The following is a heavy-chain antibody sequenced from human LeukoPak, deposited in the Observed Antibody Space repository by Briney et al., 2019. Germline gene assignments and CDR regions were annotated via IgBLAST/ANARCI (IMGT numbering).Heavy chain of an antibody. V-gene: IGHV4-38-2*02. D-gene: IGHD2-21*01. CDR1: GYSISSGYY. J-gene: IGHJ4*02. CDR3: ATQGVEY. Sequence: PSETLSLTCTVSGYSISSGYYWGWIRQPPGKGLEWIGSIYHSGSTYYNPSLKSRVTISVDTSKNQFSLKLSSVTAADTAVYYCATQGVEYWGQGILVTASS. CDR2: IYHSGST.